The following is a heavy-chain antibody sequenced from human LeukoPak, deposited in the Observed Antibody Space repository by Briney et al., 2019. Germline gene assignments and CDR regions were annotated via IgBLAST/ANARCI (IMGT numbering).Heavy chain of an antibody. V-gene: IGHV3-30-3*01. CDR2: ISYDGSNK. D-gene: IGHD3-10*01. J-gene: IGHJ3*02. CDR3: AREGAYGHDAFDI. CDR1: GFTFSSYA. Sequence: AGGSLRLSCAASGFTFSSYAMHWVRQAPGKGLEWVAVISYDGSNKYYADSVKGRFTISRDNSKNTLYLQMNSLRAEDTAVYYCAREGAYGHDAFDIWGQGTMVTVSS.